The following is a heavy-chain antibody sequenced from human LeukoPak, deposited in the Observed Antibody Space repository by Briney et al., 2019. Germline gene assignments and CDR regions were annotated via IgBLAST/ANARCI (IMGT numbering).Heavy chain of an antibody. J-gene: IGHJ3*02. CDR1: GGSISSNNW. D-gene: IGHD3-3*01. V-gene: IGHV4-4*02. Sequence: SGTLSLTCAVSGGSISSNNWWSWVRQPPGKGLEWIGEIHHTESTNCNPSLKSRVTMSVDKSKNQISLKLSSVTAADTAVYYCARDWGAQYDFWSGFDGPETAFDIWGQGTMVTVSS. CDR2: IHHTEST. CDR3: ARDWGAQYDFWSGFDGPETAFDI.